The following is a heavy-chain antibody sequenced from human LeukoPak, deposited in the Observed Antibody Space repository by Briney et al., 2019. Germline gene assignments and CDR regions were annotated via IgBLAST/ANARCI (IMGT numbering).Heavy chain of an antibody. J-gene: IGHJ4*02. D-gene: IGHD1-26*01. V-gene: IGHV1-2*02. CDR2: INPNSGGT. CDR3: ARGLGWEGSLFDY. CDR1: GYTFTGYY. Sequence: ASVKVSCKASGYTFTGYYMHWVRQAPGQGLEWMGWINPNSGGTNYAQKFQGRVTMTRDTSISTAYMELSSLRSEDTAVYYCARGLGWEGSLFDYWGQGTLVTVSS.